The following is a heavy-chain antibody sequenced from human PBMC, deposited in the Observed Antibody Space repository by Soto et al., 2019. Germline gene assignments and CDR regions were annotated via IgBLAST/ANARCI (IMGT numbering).Heavy chain of an antibody. CDR2: ISYDGSNK. CDR3: AKDRVGNFDY. J-gene: IGHJ4*02. CDR1: GFTFISYF. D-gene: IGHD2-2*01. V-gene: IGHV3-30*18. Sequence: VGSLRLCFSTSGFTFISYFMHWVRQAPGKGLEWVAVISYDGSNKYYADSVKGRFTISRDNSKKTLYLQMNSLRDEDTAVYYCAKDRVGNFDYWGQGTLVTVSS.